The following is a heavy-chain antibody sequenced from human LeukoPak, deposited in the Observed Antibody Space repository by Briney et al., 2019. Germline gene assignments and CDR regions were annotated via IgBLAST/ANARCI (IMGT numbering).Heavy chain of an antibody. CDR3: ASAPLYYYASSGPYSFDY. D-gene: IGHD3-22*01. Sequence: ASVKVSCKASGYTFTSYAMNWVRQAPGQGLEWMGWINTNTGNPTYAQGFTGRFVFSLDTSVSTAYLQINSLKAEDTAVYYCASAPLYYYASSGPYSFDYWGQGTLVTVSS. CDR2: INTNTGNP. V-gene: IGHV7-4-1*02. J-gene: IGHJ4*02. CDR1: GYTFTSYA.